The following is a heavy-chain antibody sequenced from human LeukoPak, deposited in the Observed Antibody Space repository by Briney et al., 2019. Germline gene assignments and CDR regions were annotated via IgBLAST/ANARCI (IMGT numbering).Heavy chain of an antibody. V-gene: IGHV3-30-3*01. D-gene: IGHD3-10*01. CDR1: GFTFSGYA. CDR3: ARVGYYASGPFSYFDY. J-gene: IGHJ4*02. CDR2: ISYDGSNE. Sequence: GRALRLSCAASGFTFSGYAMHWVRQAPGKGLEWVAVISYDGSNEYYADSVKGRFTISRDNSKNTLYLQMNSLSVEDTAVYYCARVGYYASGPFSYFDYWGQGTLVTVSS.